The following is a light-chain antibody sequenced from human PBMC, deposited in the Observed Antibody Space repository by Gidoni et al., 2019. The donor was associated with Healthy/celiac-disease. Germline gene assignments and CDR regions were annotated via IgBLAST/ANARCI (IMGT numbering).Light chain of an antibody. CDR1: NIGSKS. CDR2: DDS. V-gene: IGLV3-21*03. J-gene: IGLJ2*01. Sequence: SYVLTQPPSVSVAPRKTARITCGGNNIGSKSVHGYQQKPGQAPVLVVYDDSDRPSGIPERFSGSNSGNTATLTISRVEAGDEADYYCQVWDSSSDHPVVFGGGTKLTVL. CDR3: QVWDSSSDHPVV.